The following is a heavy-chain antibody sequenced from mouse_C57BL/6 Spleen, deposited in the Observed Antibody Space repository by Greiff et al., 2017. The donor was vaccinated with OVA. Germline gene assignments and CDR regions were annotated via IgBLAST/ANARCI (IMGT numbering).Heavy chain of an antibody. J-gene: IGHJ3*01. CDR1: GYTFTDYY. Sequence: VKLQESGPELVKPGASVKISCKASGYTFTDYYINWVKQRPGQGLEWIGWIFPGSGSTYYNEKFKGKATLTVDKSSSTAYMLLSSLTSEDSAVYFCARYYGKAAWFAYWGQGTLVTVSA. V-gene: IGHV1-75*01. CDR2: IFPGSGST. CDR3: ARYYGKAAWFAY. D-gene: IGHD2-1*01.